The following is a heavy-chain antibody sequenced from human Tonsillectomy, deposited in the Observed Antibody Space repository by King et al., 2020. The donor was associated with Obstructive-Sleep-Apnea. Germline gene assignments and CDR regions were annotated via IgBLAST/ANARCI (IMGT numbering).Heavy chain of an antibody. Sequence: VQLVESGAEVKKAGASVKVSCKASGYTFNGYQMHWVRQAPGQGLEWMGWINPNSGGTNYAQKFQGRVTMTRDTYISTAYMGLRRLRSDEAAVYYCARLYGDYPMYYFDYWGQGTPVTVSS. CDR2: INPNSGGT. V-gene: IGHV1-2*02. D-gene: IGHD4-17*01. CDR3: ARLYGDYPMYYFDY. J-gene: IGHJ4*02. CDR1: GYTFNGYQ.